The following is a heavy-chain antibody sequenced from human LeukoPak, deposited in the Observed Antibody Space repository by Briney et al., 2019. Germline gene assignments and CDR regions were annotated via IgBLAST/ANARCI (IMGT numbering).Heavy chain of an antibody. CDR1: GFTFSSYA. D-gene: IGHD3-22*01. V-gene: IGHV3-23*01. J-gene: IGHJ3*02. Sequence: GGSLRLSCAASGFTFSSYAMSWARQAPGKGLEWVSAISGSGGSTYYADSVKGRFTISRDNSKNTLYLQMNSLRAEDTAVYFCARDHHRRLYDSQARDTFDIWGQGTMVTVSS. CDR3: ARDHHRRLYDSQARDTFDI. CDR2: ISGSGGST.